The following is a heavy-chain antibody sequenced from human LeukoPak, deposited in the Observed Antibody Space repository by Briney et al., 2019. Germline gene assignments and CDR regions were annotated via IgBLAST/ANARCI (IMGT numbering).Heavy chain of an antibody. D-gene: IGHD2-15*01. J-gene: IGHJ3*02. CDR3: ARDTTIVVVVAAPAPYDAFDI. CDR1: GFTFSTYN. Sequence: GGSLRLSCAASGFTFSTYNMNWVRQAPGKGLEWVSSIGTSSTYIYYADSVKGRFTISRDNAKNSLYLQMNSLRAEDTAVYYCARDTTIVVVVAAPAPYDAFDIWGQGTMVTVSS. V-gene: IGHV3-21*01. CDR2: IGTSSTYI.